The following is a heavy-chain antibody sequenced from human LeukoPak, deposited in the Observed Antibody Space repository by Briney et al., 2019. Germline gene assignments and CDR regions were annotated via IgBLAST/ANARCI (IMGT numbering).Heavy chain of an antibody. J-gene: IGHJ4*02. Sequence: GGSLRLSCAASGFTLSGYWMSWVRQAPGKGLEWVANIRQDGSETYYVDSVKGRFTISRDNAKNSLYLQMNSLRAEDTAVYYCARSFLSIAAAATDYWGQGTLVTVSS. D-gene: IGHD6-13*01. CDR3: ARSFLSIAAAATDY. CDR2: IRQDGSET. V-gene: IGHV3-7*01. CDR1: GFTLSGYW.